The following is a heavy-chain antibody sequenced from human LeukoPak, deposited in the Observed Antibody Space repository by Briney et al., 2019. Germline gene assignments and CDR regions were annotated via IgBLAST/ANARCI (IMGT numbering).Heavy chain of an antibody. Sequence: SETLSLTCTVSGDSINSDNYYWGWIRQPPGKGLEWIGSGSTYFNTYYHPSLKSRVTISLDTSKQQFSLTLSSVTAADTAVYYCARDEGLPPGAFDIWGQGTMVTVSS. CDR1: GDSINSDNYY. CDR3: ARDEGLPPGAFDI. CDR2: GSTYFNT. V-gene: IGHV4-39*07. J-gene: IGHJ3*02. D-gene: IGHD4-11*01.